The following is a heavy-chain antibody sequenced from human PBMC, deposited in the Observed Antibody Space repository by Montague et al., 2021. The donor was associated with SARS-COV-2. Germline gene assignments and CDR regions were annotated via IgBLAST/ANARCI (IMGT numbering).Heavy chain of an antibody. V-gene: IGHV6-1*01. CDR1: GDSVSSNSAA. CDR3: ALAVAGRRGYDY. D-gene: IGHD6-19*01. J-gene: IGHJ4*02. CDR2: TYYRSKWYY. Sequence: CAISGDSVSSNSAAWNWIRQSPSRGLEWLGRTYYRSKWYYEYAVSLKSRITINPDTSKNQFSLQVKSMTPEDTAVYYCALAVAGRRGYDYWGQGTLVTVSS.